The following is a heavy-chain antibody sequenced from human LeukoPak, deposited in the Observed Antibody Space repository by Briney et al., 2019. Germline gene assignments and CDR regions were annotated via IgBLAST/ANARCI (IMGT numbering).Heavy chain of an antibody. CDR1: GFSFSSYG. CDR3: ARDSKVVRGYYYGMDV. D-gene: IGHD2-2*01. Sequence: GGSLRLSCAASGFSFSSYGMKWVRQAPGKGLEWVSYISSGGSLIQYADSVKGRFTISRDNARSSLYLQMNSLRDDDTALYFCARDSKVVRGYYYGMDVWGQGTTVTVSS. V-gene: IGHV3-48*02. CDR2: ISSGGSLI. J-gene: IGHJ6*02.